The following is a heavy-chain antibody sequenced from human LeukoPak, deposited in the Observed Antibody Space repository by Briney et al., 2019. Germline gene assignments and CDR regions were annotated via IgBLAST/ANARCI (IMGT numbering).Heavy chain of an antibody. CDR3: ARSGYCTATCCYEGWFDP. CDR2: ISTYNGNT. J-gene: IGHJ5*02. D-gene: IGHD2-2*01. Sequence: ASVKVSCKASGYTFTTYGITWVRQAPGQGLEWMGWISTYNGNTNYAQNLQGRVTMTTDTSTSTACMVLRSLRSDDTAVYYCARSGYCTATCCYEGWFDPWGQGTLVTVSS. V-gene: IGHV1-18*01. CDR1: GYTFTTYG.